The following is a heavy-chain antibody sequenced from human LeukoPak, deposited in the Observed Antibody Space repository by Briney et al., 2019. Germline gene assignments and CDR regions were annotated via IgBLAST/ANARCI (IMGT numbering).Heavy chain of an antibody. D-gene: IGHD3-16*01. Sequence: GGSLRLSCVASGFSFSAYAMHWVRQAPSKWLDWVAITSQDVRNNFYADSVQGRFTISRDNSKNTVYLQMNRLRVEDTAVYFCARDKGEGIYYFYMDVWGKGTTVTVSS. CDR1: GFSFSAYA. V-gene: IGHV3-30-3*01. CDR2: TSQDVRNN. CDR3: ARDKGEGIYYFYMDV. J-gene: IGHJ6*03.